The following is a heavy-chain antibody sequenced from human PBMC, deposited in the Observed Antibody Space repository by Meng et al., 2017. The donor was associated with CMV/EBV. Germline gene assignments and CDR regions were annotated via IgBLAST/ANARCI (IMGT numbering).Heavy chain of an antibody. CDR1: GGPISSSNW. V-gene: IGHV4-4*02. CDR2: IYHSGST. D-gene: IGHD3-3*01. J-gene: IGHJ6*02. CDR3: ARGSGYYTHYYYYGMDV. Sequence: GSLRLSCAVSGGPISSSNWWSWVRQPPGKGLEWIVEIYHSGSTNYNTCLKSRVTISVDKSKNQFSLKLSFVTAADTAVYYCARGSGYYTHYYYYGMDVWGQGTTVTVSS.